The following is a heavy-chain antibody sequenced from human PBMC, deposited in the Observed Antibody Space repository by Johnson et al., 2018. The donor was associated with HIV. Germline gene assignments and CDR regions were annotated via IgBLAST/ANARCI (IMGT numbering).Heavy chain of an antibody. V-gene: IGHV3-7*01. CDR1: GFTFSSYG. J-gene: IGHJ3*02. CDR3: ARENGVEMATVNDAFDI. CDR2: IKQDGSEK. D-gene: IGHD5-24*01. Sequence: VQLVESGGGVVQPGRSLRLSCAASGFTFSSYGMHWVRKAPGKGLEWVANIKQDGSEKYYVDSVKGRFTISRDNAKNSLYLQMNSLRAEDTAVYYCARENGVEMATVNDAFDIWGQGTMVTVSS.